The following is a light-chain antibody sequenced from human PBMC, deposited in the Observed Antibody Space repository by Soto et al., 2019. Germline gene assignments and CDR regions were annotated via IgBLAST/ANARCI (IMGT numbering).Light chain of an antibody. CDR3: QQSYSTPIT. CDR1: QTVSSTY. Sequence: ENVLTQSPGTLSLSPGERATLSCRASQTVSSTYLAWYQQKPGQAPRLLIYGASSRATGIPDRFSGTVSGTDFTLTISSLQPEDFATYYCQQSYSTPITFGQGTRLEIK. V-gene: IGKV3-20*01. J-gene: IGKJ5*01. CDR2: GAS.